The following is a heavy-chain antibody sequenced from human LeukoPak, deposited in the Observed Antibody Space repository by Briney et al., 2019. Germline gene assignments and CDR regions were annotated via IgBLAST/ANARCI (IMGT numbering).Heavy chain of an antibody. Sequence: SSETLSLTCTVSGGSISSSSYYWGWIRQPPGKGLEWIGSIYYSGSTYYNPSLKSRVTISVDTSKNQFFLKLSSVTAADTAVYYCARVTAMPFGSLGYWGQGTLVTVSS. V-gene: IGHV4-39*07. D-gene: IGHD5-18*01. CDR1: GGSISSSSYY. CDR2: IYYSGST. J-gene: IGHJ4*02. CDR3: ARVTAMPFGSLGY.